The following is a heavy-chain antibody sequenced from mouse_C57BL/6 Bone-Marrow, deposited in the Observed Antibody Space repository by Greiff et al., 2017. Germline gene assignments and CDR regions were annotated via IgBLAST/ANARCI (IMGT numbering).Heavy chain of an antibody. CDR3: ARDGSSYRYYAMDY. V-gene: IGHV1-4*01. J-gene: IGHJ4*01. CDR1: GYTFTSYT. Sequence: QVQLQQSGAELARPGASVKMSCKASGYTFTSYTMHWVKQRPGRGLEWIGYITTSSGYTKYNQKFKDKATLTADKSSSTAYMQLSSLTSEDSAVYYCARDGSSYRYYAMDYWGQGTSVTVSS. D-gene: IGHD1-1*01. CDR2: ITTSSGYT.